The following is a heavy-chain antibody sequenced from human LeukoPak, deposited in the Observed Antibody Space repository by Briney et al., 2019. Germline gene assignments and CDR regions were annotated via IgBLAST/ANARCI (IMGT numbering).Heavy chain of an antibody. D-gene: IGHD3-10*01. J-gene: IGHJ6*02. CDR3: ARVMVRVYGMDV. CDR1: GFTFSSYS. V-gene: IGHV3-21*01. CDR2: ISSSSSYI. Sequence: GGSLRLSCAASGFTFSSYSMNWVRQAPGKGLEWVSSISSSSSYIYYADSVKGRFTISRDNAKNSLYLQMNSLRAEDTAVYYCARVMVRVYGMDVWGQGTTVTVSS.